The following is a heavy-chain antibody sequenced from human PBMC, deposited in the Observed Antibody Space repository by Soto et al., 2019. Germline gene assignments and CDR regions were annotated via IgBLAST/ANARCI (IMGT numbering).Heavy chain of an antibody. CDR3: VNRYYYDSRGYYGFDT. CDR1: GTSISSGDYF. Sequence: QVQLQESGPGLVKPSQTLSLTCNVSGTSISSGDYFWNWIRQPPGKGLEWIGYIYYSRSTYYNPSLKSRVTISLDTSKNQFSLKLTSVTAADTAVYFYVNRYYYDSRGYYGFDTWGQGTMVTVSS. V-gene: IGHV4-30-4*01. D-gene: IGHD3-22*01. J-gene: IGHJ3*02. CDR2: IYYSRST.